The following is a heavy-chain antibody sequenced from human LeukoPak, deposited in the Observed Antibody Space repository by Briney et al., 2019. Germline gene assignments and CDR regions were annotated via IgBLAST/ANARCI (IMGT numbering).Heavy chain of an antibody. CDR2: VSGSGSGT. J-gene: IGHJ4*02. CDR1: GFTFSNDA. CDR3: AKVLHPYSSQPIFDY. D-gene: IGHD2-15*01. Sequence: GGSLRLSCVVSGFTFSNDAMNWVRQAPGKGLEWVSTVSGSGSGTYYADSVTGRLTISRDNSKNTVYLQINSLRAEDTAVYYCAKVLHPYSSQPIFDYWGQGTLVTVSS. V-gene: IGHV3-23*01.